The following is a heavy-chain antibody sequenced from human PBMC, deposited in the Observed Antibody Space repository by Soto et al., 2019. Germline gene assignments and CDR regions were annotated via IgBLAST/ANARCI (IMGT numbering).Heavy chain of an antibody. V-gene: IGHV4-34*01. CDR1: GGSFSGYY. Sequence: SSETLSLTCAVYGGSFSGYYWSWIRQPPGKGLEWIGEINHSGSTNYNPSLKSRVTISVDTSKNQFSLKLSSVTAADTAVYYCARGYSGSGSIYYYCGMDVWGQGTMVTVS. CDR2: INHSGST. CDR3: ARGYSGSGSIYYYCGMDV. D-gene: IGHD3-10*01. J-gene: IGHJ6*02.